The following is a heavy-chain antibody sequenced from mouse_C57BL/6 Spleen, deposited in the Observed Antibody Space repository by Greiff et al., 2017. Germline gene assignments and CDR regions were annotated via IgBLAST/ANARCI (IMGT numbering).Heavy chain of an antibody. D-gene: IGHD1-1*01. V-gene: IGHV1-85*01. Sequence: QVQLQQSGPELVKPGASVKLSCKASGYTFTSYDINWVKQRPGQGLEWIGWIYHRDGSTKYNEKFKGKATLTVDTSSSTAYMELHSLTSEDSAVYFCARGGYGSSFYAMDYWGQGTSVTVSS. CDR2: IYHRDGST. CDR1: GYTFTSYD. CDR3: ARGGYGSSFYAMDY. J-gene: IGHJ4*01.